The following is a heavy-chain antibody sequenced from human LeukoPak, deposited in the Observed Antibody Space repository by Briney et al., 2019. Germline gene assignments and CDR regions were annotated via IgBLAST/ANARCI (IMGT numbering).Heavy chain of an antibody. CDR2: VYNSGGT. D-gene: IGHD6-19*01. CDR3: ARGGWYSIS. V-gene: IGHV4-59*01. Sequence: SETLSLTCTVSGGFITSSFYWSWIRQSPGKGLEWIGYVYNSGGTKYNPSLKSRLTISVDTSKNQFSLNLSSVTAADTAVYYCARGGWYSISWGQGTLVTVSS. CDR1: GGFITSSFY. J-gene: IGHJ5*02.